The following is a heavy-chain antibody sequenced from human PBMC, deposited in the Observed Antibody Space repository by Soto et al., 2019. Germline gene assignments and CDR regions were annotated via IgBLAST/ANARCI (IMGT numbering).Heavy chain of an antibody. V-gene: IGHV1-8*01. CDR3: ARACRDKVVAATRTWVYYYYYMDV. CDR1: GYTFTSYD. Sequence: GASVKVSCKASGYTFTSYDINWVRQATGQGLEWMGWMNPNSGNTGYAQKFQGRVTMTRNTSISTAYMELSSLRSEDTAVCYCARACRDKVVAATRTWVYYYYYMDVWGKGTTVTVSS. D-gene: IGHD2-15*01. CDR2: MNPNSGNT. J-gene: IGHJ6*03.